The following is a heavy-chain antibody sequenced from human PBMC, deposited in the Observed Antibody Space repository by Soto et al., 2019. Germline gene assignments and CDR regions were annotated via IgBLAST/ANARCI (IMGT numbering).Heavy chain of an antibody. CDR3: AHRVLRTVFGLVTTTAIYFDF. Sequence: QITLNESGPTVVRPTETLTRTCRFSGFSLTTSGVGVGWIRQSPGKAPEWLALIYWDDDKRYSASLKSRLTITKHTSKNQVVLTVSDLDPTDTATYYCAHRVLRTVFGLVTTTAIYFDFWGQGTPVAVSS. CDR2: IYWDDDK. D-gene: IGHD3-3*01. V-gene: IGHV2-5*02. CDR1: GFSLTTSGVG. J-gene: IGHJ4*02.